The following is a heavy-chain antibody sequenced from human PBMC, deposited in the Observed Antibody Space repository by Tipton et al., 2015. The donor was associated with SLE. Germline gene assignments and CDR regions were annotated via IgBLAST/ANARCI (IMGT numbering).Heavy chain of an antibody. J-gene: IGHJ6*02. CDR3: ARSYSSSWLGGYGMDV. CDR2: IYYSGST. Sequence: LRLSCTVSGGSISSYYWGWIRQPPGKGLEWIGSIYYSGSTYYNPSLKSRVTISVDTSKNQFSLRLSSVTAADTAVYYCARSYSSSWLGGYGMDVWGQGTTVTVSS. D-gene: IGHD6-13*01. V-gene: IGHV4-39*01. CDR1: GGSISSYY.